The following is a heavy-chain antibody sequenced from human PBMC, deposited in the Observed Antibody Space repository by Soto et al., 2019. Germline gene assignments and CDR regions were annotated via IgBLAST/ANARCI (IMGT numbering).Heavy chain of an antibody. Sequence: QLQLQESGPGLVKPSETLSLTCTVSGDSISSSSNHWGWIRQPPGKGLEWIGNIYYSENTYYNPSLKSRVTISVDTYKTQFSLRLTSVTAADTAVYYCATHPPYGPLYYWGQGTLVTVSS. J-gene: IGHJ4*02. V-gene: IGHV4-39*01. D-gene: IGHD4-17*01. CDR2: IYYSENT. CDR1: GDSISSSSNH. CDR3: ATHPPYGPLYY.